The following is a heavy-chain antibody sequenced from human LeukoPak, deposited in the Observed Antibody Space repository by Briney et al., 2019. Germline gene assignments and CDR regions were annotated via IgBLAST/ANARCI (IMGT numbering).Heavy chain of an antibody. CDR3: AKLGYSSGWYDFKIDAFDV. V-gene: IGHV3-30*18. D-gene: IGHD6-19*01. J-gene: IGHJ3*01. CDR1: GFSFSSYG. Sequence: PGGSLRLSCAASGFSFSSYGMHWVRQAPGKGLEWVAVISYDGSNKFYADSVKGRFTISRDNSKNTLYLQMNSLRAEDTAVYYCAKLGYSSGWYDFKIDAFDVWGQGTMVTVSS. CDR2: ISYDGSNK.